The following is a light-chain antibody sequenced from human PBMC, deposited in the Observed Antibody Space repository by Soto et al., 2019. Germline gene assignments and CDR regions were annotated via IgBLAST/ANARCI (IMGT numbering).Light chain of an antibody. CDR3: CSYTSSSIRV. CDR1: SSDVGGYNH. J-gene: IGLJ3*02. V-gene: IGLV2-14*01. Sequence: SVLTHPASVSGSPGQSITISCTGTSSDVGGYNHVSWYQQHPGKAPKLIIYEVRNRPSGVSNRLSGSKSGNTASLTISGLQADDEADYYCCSYTSSSIRVFGGGTKVTVL. CDR2: EVR.